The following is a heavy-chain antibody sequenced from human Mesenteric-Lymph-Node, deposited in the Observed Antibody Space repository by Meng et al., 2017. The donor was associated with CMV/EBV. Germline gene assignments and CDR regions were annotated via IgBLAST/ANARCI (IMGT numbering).Heavy chain of an antibody. D-gene: IGHD3-3*01. J-gene: IGHJ4*02. V-gene: IGHV4-34*01. CDR1: GGSFSGYY. CDR3: ARGGRITIFGVAPRLNDY. CDR2: INHSGST. Sequence: SETLSLTCAVYGGSFSGYYWSWIRQPPGKGLEWIGEINHSGSTNYNPSLKSRVTISVDTSKNQFSLKLSSVTAADTAVYYCARGGRITIFGVAPRLNDYWGQGTLVTVS.